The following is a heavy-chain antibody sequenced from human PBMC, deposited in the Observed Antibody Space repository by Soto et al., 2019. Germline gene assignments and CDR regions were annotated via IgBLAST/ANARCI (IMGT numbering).Heavy chain of an antibody. V-gene: IGHV3-30-3*01. D-gene: IGHD6-13*01. CDR2: ISYDGSNK. J-gene: IGHJ4*02. CDR1: GFTFSSYA. Sequence: LRLSCAASGFTFSSYAMHWVRQAPGKGLEWVAVISYDGSNKYYADSVKGRFTISRDNSKNTLYLQMNSLRAEDTAVYYCAGDSGSSWSSRLFDYWGQGTLVTVSS. CDR3: AGDSGSSWSSRLFDY.